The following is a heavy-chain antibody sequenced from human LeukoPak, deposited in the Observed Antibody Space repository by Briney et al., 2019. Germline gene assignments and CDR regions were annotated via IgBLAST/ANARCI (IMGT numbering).Heavy chain of an antibody. J-gene: IGHJ4*02. V-gene: IGHV4-4*02. CDR2: IYHSGPT. D-gene: IGHD2/OR15-2a*01. CDR1: GGSISSSSW. Sequence: PSGTLSLTCAVSGGSISSSSWWSWVRQAPGKGLEWIGEIYHSGPTNYNPSLKSRVTISVDKTKNQFSLKLSSVTAADTAVYYCATALPFRIDYWGQGTLVTVSS. CDR3: ATALPFRIDY.